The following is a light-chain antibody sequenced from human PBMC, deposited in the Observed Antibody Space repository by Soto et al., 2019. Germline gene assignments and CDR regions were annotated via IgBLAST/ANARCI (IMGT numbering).Light chain of an antibody. J-gene: IGLJ3*02. Sequence: QSALTQPASVSGSPGQSITISCTGTSSDVGTYNYVSWYQQHPGKAPRLMIYEVGQRPSGVSNRFSGSKSGNTASLTISGLQAEDEADYYCCSYAGRSDRVFGGGTKLTVL. CDR1: SSDVGTYNY. V-gene: IGLV2-23*02. CDR3: CSYAGRSDRV. CDR2: EVG.